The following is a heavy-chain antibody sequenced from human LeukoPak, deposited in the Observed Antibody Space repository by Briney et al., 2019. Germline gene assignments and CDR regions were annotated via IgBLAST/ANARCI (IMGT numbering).Heavy chain of an antibody. D-gene: IGHD5-18*01. CDR3: AREVGYSYGYYYYYYMDV. Sequence: SETLSLTCAVYGGSFSGYYWSWIRQPPGKGLEWIGEINHSGSTNYNPSLKSRVTISVDTSKSQFSLYMDSVTAADTAVYYCAREVGYSYGYYYYYYMDVWGKGTTVTVSS. V-gene: IGHV4-34*01. CDR1: GGSFSGYY. J-gene: IGHJ6*03. CDR2: INHSGST.